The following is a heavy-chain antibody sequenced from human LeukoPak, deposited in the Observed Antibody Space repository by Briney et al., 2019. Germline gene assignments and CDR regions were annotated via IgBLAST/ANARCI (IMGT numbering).Heavy chain of an antibody. CDR3: EKGLTDCSSTSCYYYYYMDV. CDR2: IRYDGSNK. Sequence: GGSLRLSCAASGFTFSSYGMHWVRQAPGKGLEWVAFIRYDGSNKYYADSVKGRFTISRDNSKNTLYLQMNSLRAEDTAVYYCEKGLTDCSSTSCYYYYYMDVWGKGTTVIVSS. V-gene: IGHV3-30*02. D-gene: IGHD2-2*01. J-gene: IGHJ6*03. CDR1: GFTFSSYG.